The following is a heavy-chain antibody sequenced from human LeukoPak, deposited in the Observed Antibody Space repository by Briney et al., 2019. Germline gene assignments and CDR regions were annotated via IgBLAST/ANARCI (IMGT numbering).Heavy chain of an antibody. D-gene: IGHD3-22*01. J-gene: IGHJ4*02. CDR2: ISGSGGST. V-gene: IGHV3-23*01. Sequence: GGTLRLSCATSGFTFSSYGMSWVRQAPGKGLEWDSAISGSGGSTYYADSVKGRFTISRDNSKNTLYLQMNSLRAEDTAVYYCAKILYYYDSSQPYWGQGTLVTVSS. CDR1: GFTFSSYG. CDR3: AKILYYYDSSQPY.